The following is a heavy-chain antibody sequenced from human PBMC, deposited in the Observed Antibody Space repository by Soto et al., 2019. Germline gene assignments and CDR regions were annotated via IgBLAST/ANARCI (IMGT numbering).Heavy chain of an antibody. CDR3: ARHLHSNSVHITPVSPDY. CDR2: ISVYNGNT. Sequence: ASVKVSCKASGYSFYSYGITWVRQAPGQGLEGMGWISVYNGNTNYAQKLQGRVTMTADTSTSTAYMELRSLKSDDTAMYYCARHLHSNSVHITPVSPDYWGQGTLVTVSS. J-gene: IGHJ4*02. CDR1: GYSFYSYG. D-gene: IGHD4-4*01. V-gene: IGHV1-18*01.